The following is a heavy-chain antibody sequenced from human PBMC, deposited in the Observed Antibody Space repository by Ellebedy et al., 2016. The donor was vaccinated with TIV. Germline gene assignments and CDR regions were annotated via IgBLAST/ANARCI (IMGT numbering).Heavy chain of an antibody. D-gene: IGHD6-13*01. J-gene: IGHJ4*02. CDR3: ARGAMAAAGDDY. V-gene: IGHV3-7*01. Sequence: DSVRGRFTISRDNAKKSLYLQMNSLRAEDTAVYDCARGAMAAAGDDYWGQGTLVTVSS.